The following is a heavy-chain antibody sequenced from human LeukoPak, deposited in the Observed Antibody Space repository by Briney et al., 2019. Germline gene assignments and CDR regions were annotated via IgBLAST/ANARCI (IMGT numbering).Heavy chain of an antibody. CDR1: GGSISSGSYY. CDR2: IYSSGKT. D-gene: IGHD5-18*01. Sequence: PSETLSLTCTVSGGSISSGSYYWDWIRQPPGKGLEWIGDIYSSGKTNYNPSLRSRVTISVDTSKNQFSLKLSSVTAADTAVYYCARGVVDTAMIEALDYWGQGTLVTVSS. V-gene: IGHV4-39*07. J-gene: IGHJ4*02. CDR3: ARGVVDTAMIEALDY.